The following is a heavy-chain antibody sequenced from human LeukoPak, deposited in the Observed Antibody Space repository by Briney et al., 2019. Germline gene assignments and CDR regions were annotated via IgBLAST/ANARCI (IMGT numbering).Heavy chain of an antibody. CDR2: IWHDGSNK. CDR3: SGNFDF. D-gene: IGHD3-10*01. Sequence: PGGSLRLSCAASGFTFSSYAMHWVRQAPGKGLEWVAVIWHDGSNKYYADSVKGRFTISRDNSKNTLYLLMNSLRAEDTALYYCSGNFDFWGQGTLVTVSS. V-gene: IGHV3-33*08. CDR1: GFTFSSYA. J-gene: IGHJ4*02.